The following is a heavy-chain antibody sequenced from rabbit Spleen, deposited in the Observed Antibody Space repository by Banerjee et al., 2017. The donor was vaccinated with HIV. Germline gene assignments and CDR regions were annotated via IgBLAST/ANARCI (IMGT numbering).Heavy chain of an antibody. J-gene: IGHJ6*01. CDR3: ARDTASSFSSYGMDL. D-gene: IGHD8-1*01. V-gene: IGHV1S40*01. CDR1: GVSFSVSYY. CDR2: IDTGSSGFT. Sequence: QSLEESGGDLVKHGASLTLTCTASGVSFSVSYYMCWVRQAPGKGLEWIECIDTGSSGFTYFATWAKGRFAISKTSSTTVTLQMTRLTAADTATYFCARDTASSFSSYGMDLWGPGTLVTVS.